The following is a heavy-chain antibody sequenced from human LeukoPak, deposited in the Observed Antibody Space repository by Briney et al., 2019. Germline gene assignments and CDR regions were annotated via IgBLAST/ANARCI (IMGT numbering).Heavy chain of an antibody. CDR1: GGSISSYY. CDR2: IYYSGST. CDR3: AKDRSTIHDHSHYALTP. D-gene: IGHD4-11*01. V-gene: IGHV4-59*01. Sequence: PSETLSLTCTVSGGSISSYYWGWIRQPPGKGLEWIGYIYYSGSTNYNPSLKSRVTISVDTSKNQFSLKLSSVTAADTAVYYCAKDRSTIHDHSHYALTPWGQGIQVTVSS. J-gene: IGHJ5*02.